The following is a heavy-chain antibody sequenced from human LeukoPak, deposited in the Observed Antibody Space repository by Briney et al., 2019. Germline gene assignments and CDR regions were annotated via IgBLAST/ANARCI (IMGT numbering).Heavy chain of an antibody. V-gene: IGHV3-23*01. Sequence: GGSLRLSCAASGFTFSSYAMSWVRQAPGKGLEWVSAISGSGGSTYYADSVKGRFTISRDNSMTTLYLQMNSLRAEDTAVYYCANPYCSSTSCYGDYYYYGMDVWGQGTTVTVSS. CDR1: GFTFSSYA. D-gene: IGHD2-2*01. CDR2: ISGSGGST. CDR3: ANPYCSSTSCYGDYYYYGMDV. J-gene: IGHJ6*02.